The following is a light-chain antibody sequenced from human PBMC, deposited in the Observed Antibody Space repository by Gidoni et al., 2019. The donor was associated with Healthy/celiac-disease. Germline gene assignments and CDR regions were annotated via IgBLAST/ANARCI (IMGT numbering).Light chain of an antibody. Sequence: ESVLTPSPGTLSLSQGERATLSCRASQSVSSSYLAWYQQKPGQAPRLLIYGASSRATGIPDRFSGSGSGTDFTLTISRLEPEDFAVYYCQQYGSSPRAFGQGTKVEIK. CDR3: QQYGSSPRA. CDR1: QSVSSSY. J-gene: IGKJ1*01. V-gene: IGKV3-20*01. CDR2: GAS.